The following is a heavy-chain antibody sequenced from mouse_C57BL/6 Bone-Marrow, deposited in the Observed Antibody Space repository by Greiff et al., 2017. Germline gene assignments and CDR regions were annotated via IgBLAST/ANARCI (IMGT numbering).Heavy chain of an antibody. CDR3: ARGDYDYDYYAMDY. V-gene: IGHV1-63*01. Sequence: VQLQQSGAELVRPGTSVTMSCKASGYTFTNYWIGWAKQRPGHGLEWIGDIYPGGGYTNYNEKFKGKATLTADKSSSTAYMQFSSLTSEDSAIYYCARGDYDYDYYAMDYWGQGTSVTDSS. CDR1: GYTFTNYW. D-gene: IGHD2-4*01. CDR2: IYPGGGYT. J-gene: IGHJ4*01.